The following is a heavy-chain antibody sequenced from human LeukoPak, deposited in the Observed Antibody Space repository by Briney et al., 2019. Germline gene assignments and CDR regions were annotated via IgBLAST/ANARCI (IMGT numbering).Heavy chain of an antibody. J-gene: IGHJ4*02. CDR3: ARDADTSSRYSRFDY. CDR2: ISGSGGST. V-gene: IGHV3-23*01. CDR1: GFTFSSYA. D-gene: IGHD3-22*01. Sequence: PLGSLRLSCAASGFTFSSYAMSWVRQAPGKGLEWVSAISGSGGSTYYADSVKGRFTISRDNSKNTLYLQMDSLRAEDTAVYYCARDADTSSRYSRFDYWGQGTLVTVSS.